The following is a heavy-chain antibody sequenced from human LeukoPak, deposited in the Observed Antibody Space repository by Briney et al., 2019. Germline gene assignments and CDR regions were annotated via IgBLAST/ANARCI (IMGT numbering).Heavy chain of an antibody. CDR1: GGSISSYY. J-gene: IGHJ6*02. Sequence: SETLSLTCTVSGGSISSYYWSWIRQPAGKGLEWIGRIYTSGSTNYNPSLKSRVTMSVDTSKNQFSLKLSSVTAADTAVYYCARDRQYSSSWNYYYGMDVWGQGTTVTVSS. D-gene: IGHD6-13*01. CDR3: ARDRQYSSSWNYYYGMDV. CDR2: IYTSGST. V-gene: IGHV4-4*07.